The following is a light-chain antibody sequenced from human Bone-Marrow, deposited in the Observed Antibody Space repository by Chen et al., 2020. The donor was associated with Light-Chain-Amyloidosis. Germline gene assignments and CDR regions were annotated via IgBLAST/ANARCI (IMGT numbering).Light chain of an antibody. CDR1: KLGAKY. J-gene: IGLJ2*01. CDR2: QAS. V-gene: IGLV3-1*01. CDR3: QEWDSSPVV. Sequence: SYELTQPPSVSVSPGQTASITCSGDKLGAKYACWYPQQPGQSPVLVIYQASKRPSGIPERCSGSKAGNTATLRRGETEDMEEADCDGQEWDSSPVVFGGGTKLTVL.